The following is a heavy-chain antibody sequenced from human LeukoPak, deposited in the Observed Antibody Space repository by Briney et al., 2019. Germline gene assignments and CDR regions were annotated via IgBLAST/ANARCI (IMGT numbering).Heavy chain of an antibody. V-gene: IGHV4-34*01. CDR1: GGSFSGYY. Sequence: ASETLSLTCAVYGGSFSGYYWSWIRQPPGKGLEWIGEINHSGSTNYNPSLKSRVTISVDTSKNQFSLKLSSVTAADMAVYYCARVGGDYGSGSYCLTSWGQGTLVTVSS. D-gene: IGHD3-10*01. J-gene: IGHJ5*02. CDR3: ARVGGDYGSGSYCLTS. CDR2: INHSGST.